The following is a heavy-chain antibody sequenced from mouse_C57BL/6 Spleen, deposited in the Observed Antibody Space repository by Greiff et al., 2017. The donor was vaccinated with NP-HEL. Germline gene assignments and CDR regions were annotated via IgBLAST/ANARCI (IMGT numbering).Heavy chain of an antibody. CDR1: GYTFTSYC. D-gene: IGHD2-5*01. CDR2: IDPSDTYT. V-gene: IGHV1-50*01. Sequence: QVQLQQPGAELVKPGASVKLSCKASGYTFTSYCMQWVKQRPGQGLEWIGEIDPSDTYTNYNQKFKGKATLTVDTSSSTAYMQLSSLTSEDSAVYYCARRGYSNYDAMDYWGQGTSVTVSS. CDR3: ARRGYSNYDAMDY. J-gene: IGHJ4*01.